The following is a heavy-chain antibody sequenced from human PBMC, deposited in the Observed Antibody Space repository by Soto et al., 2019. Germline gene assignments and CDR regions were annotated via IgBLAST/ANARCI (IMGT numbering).Heavy chain of an antibody. J-gene: IGHJ4*02. CDR2: ISGSGGST. CDR1: GFTFSTYN. Sequence: GGSLRLSCAASGFTFSTYNMNWVRQAPGKGLEWVSSISGSGGSTYYADSVKGRFTISRDNSKNTLYLQMNSLRAEDTAVYYCAKEWSYSSGWSHVDYWGQGTLVTVSS. D-gene: IGHD6-19*01. CDR3: AKEWSYSSGWSHVDY. V-gene: IGHV3-23*01.